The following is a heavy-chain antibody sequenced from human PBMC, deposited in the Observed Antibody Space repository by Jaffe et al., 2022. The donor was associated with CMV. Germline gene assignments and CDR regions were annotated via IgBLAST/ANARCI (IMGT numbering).Heavy chain of an antibody. CDR1: GGTFSSYA. D-gene: IGHD1-26*01. CDR2: IIPILGIA. Sequence: QVQLVQSGAEVKKPGSSVKVSCKASGGTFSSYAISWVRQAPGQGLEWMGRIIPILGIANYAQKFQGRVTITADKSTSTAYMELSSLRSEDTAVYYCASASGSYWDGDDAFDIWGQGTMVTVSS. CDR3: ASASGSYWDGDDAFDI. V-gene: IGHV1-69*09. J-gene: IGHJ3*02.